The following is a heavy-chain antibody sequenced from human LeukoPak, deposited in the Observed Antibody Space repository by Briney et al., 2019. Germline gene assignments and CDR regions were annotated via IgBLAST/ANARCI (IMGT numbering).Heavy chain of an antibody. CDR1: GFSFSSYW. CDR3: ARLAWGGVIQPTDIFDY. V-gene: IGHV3-7*01. D-gene: IGHD3-10*01. CDR2: IRHDGTEK. J-gene: IGHJ4*02. Sequence: GGSLRLSCAASGFSFSSYWMTWVRQAPGEGVEWVANIRHDGTEKYYVDSMKGRFTVSRDNTKNSLYLQINSLRAEDTAVYYCARLAWGGVIQPTDIFDYGGQGPLATVSS.